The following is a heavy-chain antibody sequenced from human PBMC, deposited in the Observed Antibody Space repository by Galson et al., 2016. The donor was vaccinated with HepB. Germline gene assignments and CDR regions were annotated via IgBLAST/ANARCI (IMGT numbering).Heavy chain of an antibody. CDR1: GFIFTSYA. V-gene: IGHV3-30*04. CDR2: ISYDGSKT. Sequence: SLRLSCAASGFIFTSYAVHWVRQAPGKGLEWVAVISYDGSKTYYADSVKGRFTISRGNSKNTLSLEMNSLRPGDTAVYYCARDRLGRCSGGVCYSGYLQHWGQGTLVTVSS. CDR3: ARDRLGRCSGGVCYSGYLQH. J-gene: IGHJ1*01. D-gene: IGHD2-15*01.